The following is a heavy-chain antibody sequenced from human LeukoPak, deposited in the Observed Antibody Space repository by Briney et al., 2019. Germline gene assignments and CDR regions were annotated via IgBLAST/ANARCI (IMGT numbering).Heavy chain of an antibody. Sequence: ASVKVSCKASGYTFTSYGISWVRQAPGQGLEWMGWISAYNGNTNYAQKLQGRVTMTTDTSTSTAYMELRSLRSDDTAVYYCARNTRYCSSTSCNFEYWGQGTLVTVSS. D-gene: IGHD2-2*01. CDR2: ISAYNGNT. CDR1: GYTFTSYG. CDR3: ARNTRYCSSTSCNFEY. J-gene: IGHJ4*02. V-gene: IGHV1-18*01.